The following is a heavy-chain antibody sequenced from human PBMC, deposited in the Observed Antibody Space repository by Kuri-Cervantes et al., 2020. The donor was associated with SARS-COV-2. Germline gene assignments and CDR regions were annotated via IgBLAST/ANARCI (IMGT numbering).Heavy chain of an antibody. J-gene: IGHJ3*02. CDR2: ISSSGSTI. CDR1: GFTFSDYY. V-gene: IGHV3-11*04. D-gene: IGHD7-27*01. Sequence: LSLTCAASGFTFSDYYMSWIRQAPGKGLEWVSYISSSGSTIYYADSVKGRFTISRDNAKNSLYLQMNSLRAEDTAVYYCAREKLGSDAFDIWGQGTMVTVSS. CDR3: AREKLGSDAFDI.